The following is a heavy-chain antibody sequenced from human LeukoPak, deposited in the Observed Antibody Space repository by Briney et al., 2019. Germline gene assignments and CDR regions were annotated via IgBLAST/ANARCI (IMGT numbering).Heavy chain of an antibody. CDR1: GGSISSHS. J-gene: IGHJ6*03. Sequence: SETLSLTCPVSGGSISSHSWSWIRQPPGNGLKWIGDIYYSGSTNYNPSLKSRVTISVDTSKNQFSLKLSSVTAADTAVYYCARSAAGIPVYYMDVWGKGTTVTVSS. CDR2: IYYSGST. D-gene: IGHD6-13*01. CDR3: ARSAAGIPVYYMDV. V-gene: IGHV4-59*11.